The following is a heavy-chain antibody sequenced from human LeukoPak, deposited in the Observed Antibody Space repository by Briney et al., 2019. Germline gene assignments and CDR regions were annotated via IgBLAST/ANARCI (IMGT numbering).Heavy chain of an antibody. CDR3: ASDFGYSYGAFDY. CDR2: INPNSGGT. CDR1: GGTFSSYA. V-gene: IGHV1-2*06. D-gene: IGHD5-18*01. Sequence: GASVKVSCKASGGTFSSYAISWVRQAPGQGLEWMGRINPNSGGTNYAQKFQGRVTMTRDTSISTAYMELSRLRSDDTAVYYCASDFGYSYGAFDYWGQGTLVTVSS. J-gene: IGHJ4*02.